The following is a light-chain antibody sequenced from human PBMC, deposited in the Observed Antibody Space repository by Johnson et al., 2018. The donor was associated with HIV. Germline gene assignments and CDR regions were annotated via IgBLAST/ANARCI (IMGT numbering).Light chain of an antibody. Sequence: QSVLTQPPSVSAAPGQKVTISCSGSSSNIGNNYVSWYQQLPGTGPKLLIYENNKRPSGIPDRFSGSKSGTSATLGITGLQTGDEADYYCGTWDSSLSAGGVFGTGTKVTVL. CDR2: ENN. CDR1: SSNIGNNY. J-gene: IGLJ1*01. V-gene: IGLV1-51*02. CDR3: GTWDSSLSAGGV.